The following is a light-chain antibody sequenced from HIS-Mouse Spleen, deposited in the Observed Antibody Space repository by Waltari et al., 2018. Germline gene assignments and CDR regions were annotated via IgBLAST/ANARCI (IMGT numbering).Light chain of an antibody. CDR1: SSNIGNNY. Sequence: ELTQPPSVSVSPGQTASITCSGRSSNIGNNYVSWYQQLPGTAPKLLIYDNNKRPSGIPDRFSGSKSGTSATLGITGLQTGDEADYYCGTWDSSLSAWVFGGGTKLTVL. CDR3: GTWDSSLSAWV. J-gene: IGLJ3*02. CDR2: DNN. V-gene: IGLV1-51*01.